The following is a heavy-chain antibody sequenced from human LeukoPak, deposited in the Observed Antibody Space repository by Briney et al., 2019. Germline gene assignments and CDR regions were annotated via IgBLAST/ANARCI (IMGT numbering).Heavy chain of an antibody. V-gene: IGHV1-46*01. CDR1: GYTFRSYY. CDR2: VNPSGGST. D-gene: IGHD3-16*01. CDR3: ARGRRYYDYVWGRGDYYYMDV. Sequence: ASVKVSCKASGYTFRSYYIHWVRQAPGQGLEWMGIVNPSGGSTNYAQRFQGRVTMIKDMSTSTVYMELSSLRSEDTAVYYCARGRRYYDYVWGRGDYYYMDVWGKGTTVTISS. J-gene: IGHJ6*03.